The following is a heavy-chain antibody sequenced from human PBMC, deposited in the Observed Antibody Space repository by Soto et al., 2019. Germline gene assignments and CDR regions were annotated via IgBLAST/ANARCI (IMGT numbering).Heavy chain of an antibody. J-gene: IGHJ4*02. CDR1: GFTFSNYA. D-gene: IGHD3-10*01. CDR3: AKDPLYYYGSGPRKGFDY. CDR2: ISGSGATT. Sequence: EVQLLESGGGLVQPGGSLRLSCAASGFTFSNYAMIWVRQAPGKGLEWVSSISGSGATTYYADSVKGRFTISRDNSKNTLYLKMNSQRAEEPAVYYCAKDPLYYYGSGPRKGFDYGGKGPLVTVSS. V-gene: IGHV3-23*01.